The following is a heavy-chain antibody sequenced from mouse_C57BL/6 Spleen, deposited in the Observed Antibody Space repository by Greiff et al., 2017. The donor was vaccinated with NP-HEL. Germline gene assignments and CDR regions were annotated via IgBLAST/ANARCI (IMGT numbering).Heavy chain of an antibody. CDR1: GYSITSGYY. CDR2: ISYDGSN. CDR3: ARGDGYYFDY. D-gene: IGHD2-3*01. J-gene: IGHJ2*01. V-gene: IGHV3-6*01. Sequence: VQLQQSGPSLVKPSQSLSLTCSVTGYSITSGYYWNWIRQFPGNKLEWMGYISYDGSNNYNPSLKNRISITRDTSKNQFFLKLNSVTTEDTATYYCARGDGYYFDYWGQGTTLTVSS.